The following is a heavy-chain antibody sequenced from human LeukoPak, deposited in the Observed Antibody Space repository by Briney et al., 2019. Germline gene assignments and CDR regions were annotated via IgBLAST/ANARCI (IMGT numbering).Heavy chain of an antibody. V-gene: IGHV4-59*01. Sequence: SETLSLTCTVSGGSISGYYWSWIRQPPGKGLGWIGYIYYSGSTNYNPSLKSRVTISVDTSKNQFSLKLSSVTAADTAVYYCARGHYYDSSGYYHFDYWGQGTLVTVSS. CDR2: IYYSGST. CDR3: ARGHYYDSSGYYHFDY. J-gene: IGHJ4*02. CDR1: GGSISGYY. D-gene: IGHD3-22*01.